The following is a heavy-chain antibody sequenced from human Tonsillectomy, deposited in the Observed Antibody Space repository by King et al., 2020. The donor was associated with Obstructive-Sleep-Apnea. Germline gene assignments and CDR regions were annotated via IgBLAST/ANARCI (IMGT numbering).Heavy chain of an antibody. J-gene: IGHJ3*02. CDR1: GGSISSSSYY. D-gene: IGHD4-17*01. CDR3: AKTDDYGDAFDI. CDR2: IYYIGST. Sequence: QLQESGPGLVKPSETLSLTCTVSGGSISSSSYYWVWIRQPPWKGLEWIWGIYYIGSTYYNPSLKSRVTISIGTSKMHFSLKLTSVTAADTAVYYCAKTDDYGDAFDIWGQGTMVTVSS. V-gene: IGHV4-39*07.